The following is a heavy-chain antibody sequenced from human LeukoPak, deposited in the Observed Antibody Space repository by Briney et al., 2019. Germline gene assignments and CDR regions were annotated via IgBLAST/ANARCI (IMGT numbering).Heavy chain of an antibody. D-gene: IGHD3-10*01. CDR1: GGSFSGYY. V-gene: IGHV4-34*01. Sequence: SETLSLTCAVYGGSFSGYYWSWIRQPPGKGLEWIGEINHSGSTNYNPSLKSRVTISVDTSKNQFSLKLSSVTAADTAVYYCARQPYYGFKFDYWGQGTLVTVSS. CDR2: INHSGST. CDR3: ARQPYYGFKFDY. J-gene: IGHJ4*02.